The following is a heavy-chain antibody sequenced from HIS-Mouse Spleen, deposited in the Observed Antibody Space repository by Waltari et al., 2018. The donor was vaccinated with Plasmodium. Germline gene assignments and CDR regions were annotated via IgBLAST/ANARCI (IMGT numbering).Heavy chain of an antibody. J-gene: IGHJ4*02. V-gene: IGHV1-2*05. CDR1: GYTFTGYY. Sequence: QVQLVQSGAEVKKPGASVKVSCKASGYTFTGYYMHWVRQAPGQGLAGMGGVNPNEGGTNYAQKFQGRVTMTRDTSISTAYMELSRLRSDDTVVYYCARDLAAAGHFDYWGQGTLVTVSS. CDR2: VNPNEGGT. D-gene: IGHD6-13*01. CDR3: ARDLAAAGHFDY.